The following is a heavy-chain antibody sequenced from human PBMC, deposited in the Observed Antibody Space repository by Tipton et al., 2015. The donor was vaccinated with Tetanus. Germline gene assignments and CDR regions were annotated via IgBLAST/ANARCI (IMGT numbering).Heavy chain of an antibody. CDR1: GDSVRSGDHD. J-gene: IGHJ4*02. CDR3: ARHPPPYYYGSGSYLDY. V-gene: IGHV4-39*01. D-gene: IGHD3-10*01. Sequence: TLSLTCTVSGDSVRSGDHDWNWIRQPPGKGLEWIGYVHYSGSTFYHPSLQSRVTISVDTSKNQFSLRLGSVTAADTAVYFCARHPPPYYYGSGSYLDYWGQGTPVTVSS. CDR2: VHYSGST.